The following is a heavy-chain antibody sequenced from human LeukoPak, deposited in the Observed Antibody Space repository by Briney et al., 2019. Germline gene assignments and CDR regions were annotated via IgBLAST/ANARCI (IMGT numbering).Heavy chain of an antibody. Sequence: GGSLRLSCAASGFNFIDYDMHWVRQVIGKGLEWVSAIGIRGDTHYSGSVKGRFTISRENAESSLCLQMNSLRAEDTAVYYCARGGIQVSGIDEFDYWGQGTLVTVSS. CDR2: IGIRGDT. D-gene: IGHD6-19*01. J-gene: IGHJ4*02. V-gene: IGHV3-13*01. CDR1: GFNFIDYD. CDR3: ARGGIQVSGIDEFDY.